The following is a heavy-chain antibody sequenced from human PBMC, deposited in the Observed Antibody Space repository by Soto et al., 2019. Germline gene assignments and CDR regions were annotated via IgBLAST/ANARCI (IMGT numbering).Heavy chain of an antibody. V-gene: IGHV1-18*01. CDR3: ARAKTYYYDSSGSDYFDY. J-gene: IGHJ4*02. Sequence: QVQLVQSGAEVKKPGASVKVSCKASGYTFTSYGISWVRQAPGQGLEWMGWISAYNGNTNYAQKLQGRVTMTTDTSTSPAYMELRSLRSDDTAVYYCARAKTYYYDSSGSDYFDYWGQGTLVTVSS. CDR1: GYTFTSYG. D-gene: IGHD3-22*01. CDR2: ISAYNGNT.